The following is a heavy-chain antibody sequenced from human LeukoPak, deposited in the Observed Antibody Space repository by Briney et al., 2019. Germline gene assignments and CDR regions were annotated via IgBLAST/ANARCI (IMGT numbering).Heavy chain of an antibody. D-gene: IGHD2-2*01. Sequence: PGGSLRLSCAASGFTFSSYGMHWVRQAPGKGLEWVAFIRYDGSNKYYADSVKGRFTISRDNSKNTLYLQMNSLRAEDTAVYYCAKDLVVPARFEDYFDYWGQGTLVTVSS. J-gene: IGHJ4*02. CDR2: IRYDGSNK. CDR1: GFTFSSYG. V-gene: IGHV3-30*02. CDR3: AKDLVVPARFEDYFDY.